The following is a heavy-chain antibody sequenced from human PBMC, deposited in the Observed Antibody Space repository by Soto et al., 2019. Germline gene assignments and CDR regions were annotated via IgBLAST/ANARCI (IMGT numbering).Heavy chain of an antibody. CDR1: GFTVSSNY. Sequence: GGSLRLSCAASGFTVSSNYMSWVRQAPGKGLEWVSVIYSGGSTYYADSVKGRFTISRDNSKNTLYLQMNSLRAEDTAVYYCARYCTNGVCPFDYWRQGTLVTVSS. V-gene: IGHV3-53*01. J-gene: IGHJ4*02. CDR2: IYSGGST. CDR3: ARYCTNGVCPFDY. D-gene: IGHD2-8*01.